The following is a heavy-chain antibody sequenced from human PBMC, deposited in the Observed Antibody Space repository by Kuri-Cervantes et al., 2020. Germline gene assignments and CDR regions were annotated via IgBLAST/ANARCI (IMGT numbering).Heavy chain of an antibody. CDR1: GFTFSSYS. D-gene: IGHD1-26*01. CDR3: AKALYSQWEWFDP. J-gene: IGHJ5*02. CDR2: IYVSGST. V-gene: IGHV3-53*01. Sequence: GESLKISCAASGFTFSSYSMNWVRQAPGKGLEWVSVIYVSGSTSYIDSVKGRFTVSRDNSKNMVYLQMNSLRAEDTAVYYCAKALYSQWEWFDPWGQGTLVTVSS.